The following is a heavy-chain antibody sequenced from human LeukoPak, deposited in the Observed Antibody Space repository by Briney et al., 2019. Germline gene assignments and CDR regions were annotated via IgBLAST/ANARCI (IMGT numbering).Heavy chain of an antibody. Sequence: SVKVPCKASGGTFSSYAISWVRQAPGQGLEWMGGIIPIFGTANYAQKFQGRVTITADKSTSTAYMELSSLRSEDTAVYYCAGSRRDGYNSWFDPWGQGTLVTVSS. J-gene: IGHJ5*02. V-gene: IGHV1-69*06. D-gene: IGHD5-24*01. CDR3: AGSRRDGYNSWFDP. CDR1: GGTFSSYA. CDR2: IIPIFGTA.